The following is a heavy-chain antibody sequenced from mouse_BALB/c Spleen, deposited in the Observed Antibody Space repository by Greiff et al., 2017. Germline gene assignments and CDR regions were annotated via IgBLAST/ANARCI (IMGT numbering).Heavy chain of an antibody. J-gene: IGHJ4*01. CDR2: ILPGSGST. CDR3: ARERSGYGYDCAMDY. D-gene: IGHD2-2*01. CDR1: GYTFSSYW. V-gene: IGHV1-9*01. Sequence: VKLQQSGAELMKPGASVKISCKATGYTFSSYWIEWVKQRPGHGLEWIGEILPGSGSTNYNEKFKGKATFTADTSSNTAYMQLSSLTSEDSAVYYCARERSGYGYDCAMDYWGQGTSVTVSS.